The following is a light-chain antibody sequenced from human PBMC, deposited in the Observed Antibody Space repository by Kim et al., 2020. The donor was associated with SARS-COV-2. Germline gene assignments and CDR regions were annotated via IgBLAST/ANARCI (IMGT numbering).Light chain of an antibody. CDR3: QQYDNLPYS. CDR2: DAS. Sequence: SASIGDSVTLSCPTSQDINYYLKWYPQKPGKAPKLHIYDASNLETGVPSRFSGSGSVTDFTFTISSLQPEDIATYYCQQYDNLPYSFGQGTKLEI. V-gene: IGKV1-33*01. J-gene: IGKJ2*03. CDR1: QDINYY.